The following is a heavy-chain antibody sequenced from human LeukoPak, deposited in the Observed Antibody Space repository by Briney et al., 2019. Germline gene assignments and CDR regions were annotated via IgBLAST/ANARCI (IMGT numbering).Heavy chain of an antibody. CDR3: AGDKLGLGDLSLYDQ. V-gene: IGHV1-2*02. Sequence: ASVKVSCKASGYTLTGYYMHWVRQAPGQGLEWMGWMNPNSGGTKYAQKFQGRVTMTRDTSISTAYMELSRLRSDDTAMYYCAGDKLGLGDLSLYDQWGQGTLVTVFS. CDR2: MNPNSGGT. D-gene: IGHD3-16*02. J-gene: IGHJ5*02. CDR1: GYTLTGYY.